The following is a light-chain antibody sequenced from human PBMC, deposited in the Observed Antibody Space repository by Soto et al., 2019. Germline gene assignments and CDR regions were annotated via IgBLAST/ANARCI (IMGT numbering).Light chain of an antibody. CDR1: QSVTVN. Sequence: EIVMTQSPATLSLSPGERATLSCRASQSVTVNLTWFQQKPGQAPRLLIVHASQVAAGIPARFAGSGSGRDFTLTISSLEPEDFAVYFCQERSSWPRGTFGGGTKVEI. CDR2: HAS. CDR3: QERSSWPRGT. J-gene: IGKJ4*01. V-gene: IGKV3-11*02.